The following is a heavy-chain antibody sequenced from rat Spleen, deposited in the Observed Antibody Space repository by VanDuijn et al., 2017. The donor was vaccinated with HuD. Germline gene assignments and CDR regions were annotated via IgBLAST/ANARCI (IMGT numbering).Heavy chain of an antibody. D-gene: IGHD1-2*01. V-gene: IGHV2-63*01. CDR3: ARSDFSSPYYFDY. J-gene: IGHJ2*01. CDR2: MRFNGDT. CDR1: GFSLTNNG. Sequence: QVQLKESGPGLVQPSQTLSLICTVSGFSLTNNGVSWVRQPPGKGLEWMGRMRFNGDTSYNSALKSRLSISRDTSKSQVFLKMNNLQTEDTAMYFCARSDFSSPYYFDYWGQGVMVTVSS.